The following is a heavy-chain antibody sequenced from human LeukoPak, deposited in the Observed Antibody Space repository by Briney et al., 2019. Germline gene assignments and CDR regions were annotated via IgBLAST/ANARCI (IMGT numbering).Heavy chain of an antibody. V-gene: IGHV4-39*01. CDR3: ARPYGSGSYFDY. CDR1: GGSISSSSYY. J-gene: IGHJ4*02. D-gene: IGHD3-10*01. Sequence: SETLSLTCTVSGGSISSSSYYWGWIRQPPGKGLEWIGSIYYSGSTYFNPSLKSRVTISVDTSKNQFSLKLSSVTAADTAVYYCARPYGSGSYFDYWGQGTLVTVSS. CDR2: IYYSGST.